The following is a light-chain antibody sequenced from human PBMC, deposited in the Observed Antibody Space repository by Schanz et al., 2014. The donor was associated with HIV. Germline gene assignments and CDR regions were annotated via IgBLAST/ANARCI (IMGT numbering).Light chain of an antibody. V-gene: IGLV1-40*01. J-gene: IGLJ3*02. CDR3: QSYDTSLSVWV. CDR1: SSNIGAGYG. Sequence: QSVLTQPPSVSGAPGQRVTISCTGSSSNIGAGYGVHWYRQLPGTAPKLLIYGNTNRPSGVPDRFSGSKSGTSVSLAITGLQAEDEADYYCQSYDTSLSVWVFGGGTKVTVL. CDR2: GNT.